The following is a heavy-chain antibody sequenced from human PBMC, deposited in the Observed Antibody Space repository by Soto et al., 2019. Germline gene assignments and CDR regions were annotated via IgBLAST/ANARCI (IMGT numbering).Heavy chain of an antibody. CDR1: GGSFSGYY. CDR3: ARGLRFLEWLPINWFAA. D-gene: IGHD3-3*01. Sequence: SETLSLTCAVYGGSFSGYYWSCIRQPPGKGLEWIVEINHSGSTNYNPSLKSRVTISVDTSKNQCSLKLSSVTAADTAVYYCARGLRFLEWLPINWFAAWGRGTLVTVSS. V-gene: IGHV4-34*01. J-gene: IGHJ5*02. CDR2: INHSGST.